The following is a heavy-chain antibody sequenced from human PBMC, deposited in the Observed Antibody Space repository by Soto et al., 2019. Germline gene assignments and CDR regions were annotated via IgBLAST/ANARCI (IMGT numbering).Heavy chain of an antibody. D-gene: IGHD2-15*01. CDR2: IYHSGST. Sequence: SETLSLTCAVSGGSISSSHWWSWVRQPPGKGLEWIGEIYHSGSTNYNPSLKSRVTISVDKSKNQFSLKLSSVAAADTAVYYCARGDCSGGSCYSVDIWGQGTMVTVSS. CDR3: ARGDCSGGSCYSVDI. J-gene: IGHJ3*02. V-gene: IGHV4-4*02. CDR1: GGSISSSHW.